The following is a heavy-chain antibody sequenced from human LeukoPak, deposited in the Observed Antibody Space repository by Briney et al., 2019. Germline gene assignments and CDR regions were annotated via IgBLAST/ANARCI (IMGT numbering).Heavy chain of an antibody. Sequence: SETLSLTCTVSGCSISSYYWSWIRQPPGKGLEWIGYIYYSGSTNYNPSLKSRVTISVDTSKNQFSLKLSSVTAADTAVYYCARAGQLDAFDIWGQGTMVTVSS. CDR1: GCSISSYY. CDR2: IYYSGST. V-gene: IGHV4-59*08. D-gene: IGHD5-18*01. CDR3: ARAGQLDAFDI. J-gene: IGHJ3*02.